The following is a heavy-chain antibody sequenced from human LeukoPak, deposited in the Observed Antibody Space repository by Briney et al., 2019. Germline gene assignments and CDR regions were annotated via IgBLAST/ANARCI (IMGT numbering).Heavy chain of an antibody. V-gene: IGHV3-74*01. CDR2: IKSDGST. CDR1: GFTFSTYW. Sequence: PVGSLSLSCAASGFTFSTYWMDWVRQAPGKGLVWVSRIKSDGSTNYADSVKGRFTISRDNAKNTVSLQMNSLRPEDTGVYYCARAPSEIGGYYPEYFRHWGQGNLVTVSS. J-gene: IGHJ1*01. CDR3: ARAPSEIGGYYPEYFRH. D-gene: IGHD3-22*01.